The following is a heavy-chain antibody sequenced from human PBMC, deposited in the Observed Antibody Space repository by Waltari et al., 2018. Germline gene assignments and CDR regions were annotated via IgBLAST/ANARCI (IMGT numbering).Heavy chain of an antibody. V-gene: IGHV4-39*01. CDR2: IYYSGST. CDR3: ATSYGDPPRVDY. J-gene: IGHJ4*02. D-gene: IGHD4-17*01. Sequence: QLQLQESGPGLVKPSETLSLTCTVSGGSISSSSYYWGWIRQPPGKGLEWIGSIYYSGSTYYNPSLTSRVTISVDTSKNQFSLKLSSVTAADTAVYYCATSYGDPPRVDYWGQGTLVTVSS. CDR1: GGSISSSSYY.